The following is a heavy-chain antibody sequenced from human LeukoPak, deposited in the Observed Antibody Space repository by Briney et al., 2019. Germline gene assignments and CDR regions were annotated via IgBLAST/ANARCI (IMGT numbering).Heavy chain of an antibody. CDR1: GGSISSSNW. Sequence: PSGTLSLTCAVSGGSISSSNWWSWVRQAPGKGLEWVSVIYSGGSTYYADSVKGRFTISRDNSKNTLYLQMNSLRAEDTAVYYCARDLTGDRGYFDYWGQGTLVTVSS. D-gene: IGHD7-27*01. CDR2: IYSGGST. CDR3: ARDLTGDRGYFDY. V-gene: IGHV3-53*01. J-gene: IGHJ4*02.